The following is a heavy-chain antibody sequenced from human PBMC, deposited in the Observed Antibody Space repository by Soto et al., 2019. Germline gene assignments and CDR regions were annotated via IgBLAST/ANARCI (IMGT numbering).Heavy chain of an antibody. D-gene: IGHD2-2*01. CDR3: ARDRGFYCSSTSCYFAVGPWFDP. J-gene: IGHJ5*02. CDR2: ISAYNGNT. CDR1: GYTFTSHG. Sequence: ASVKVSCKASGYTFTSHGISWVRQAPGQGLEWMGWISAYNGNTNYAQKLQGRVTMTTDTSTSTAYMELRSLRSDDTAVYYCARDRGFYCSSTSCYFAVGPWFDPWGQGTLVTVSS. V-gene: IGHV1-18*01.